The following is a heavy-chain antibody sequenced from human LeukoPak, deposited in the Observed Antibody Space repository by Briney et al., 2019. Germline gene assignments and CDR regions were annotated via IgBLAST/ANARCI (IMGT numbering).Heavy chain of an antibody. CDR3: AKDQSSGYDYRPSFDY. CDR2: ISYDGSNK. V-gene: IGHV3-30*18. D-gene: IGHD5-12*01. J-gene: IGHJ4*02. CDR1: GFTFNSYG. Sequence: PGGSLRLSCAASGFTFNSYGMHWVRQAPGKGLEWVAVISYDGSNKYYADSVKGRFTISRDNSKNTLYLQMNSLRAEDTAVYYCAKDQSSGYDYRPSFDYWGQGTLVTVSS.